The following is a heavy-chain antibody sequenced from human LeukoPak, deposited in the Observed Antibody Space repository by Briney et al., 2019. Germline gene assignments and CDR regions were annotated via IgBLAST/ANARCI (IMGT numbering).Heavy chain of an antibody. Sequence: PSETLSLTCTVSGGSISSGSYYWSWIRQPAGKGLEWIGRIYTSGSTNYNPSLKSRVTISVDTSKNQFSLKLSSVTAADTAVYYCARSRRLQRSLLENTPFDPWGQGTLVTVSS. CDR2: IYTSGST. CDR3: ARSRRLQRSLLENTPFDP. J-gene: IGHJ5*02. D-gene: IGHD1-1*01. CDR1: GGSISSGSYY. V-gene: IGHV4-61*02.